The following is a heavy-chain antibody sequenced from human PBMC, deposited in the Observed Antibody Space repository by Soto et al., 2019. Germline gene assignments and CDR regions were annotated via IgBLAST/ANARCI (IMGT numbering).Heavy chain of an antibody. D-gene: IGHD3-3*01. J-gene: IGHJ6*02. CDR2: IYYSGST. CDR1: CGSISSYY. V-gene: IGHV4-59*01. CDR3: ARGSYDFWSGYHGMDV. Sequence: PSETLSLTCTVSCGSISSYYWSWIRQPPGKGLEWIGYIYYSGSTNYNPSLKSRVTIPVDTSKNQFSLKLSSVTAADTAVYYCARGSYDFWSGYHGMDVWGQGTTVTVSS.